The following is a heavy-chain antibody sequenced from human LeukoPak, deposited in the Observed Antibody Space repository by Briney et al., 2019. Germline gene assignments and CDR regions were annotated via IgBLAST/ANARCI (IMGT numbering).Heavy chain of an antibody. V-gene: IGHV1-58*01. Sequence: SVKVSCKASGFTFTSSAVQWVRQARGQRLEWIGWLVVGSGNTNYAQKFQERVTITRDMSTSTAYMELSRLRYEDTAVYYCAAGEDTAMVPFDYWGQGTLVTVSS. J-gene: IGHJ4*02. D-gene: IGHD5-18*01. CDR3: AAGEDTAMVPFDY. CDR2: LVVGSGNT. CDR1: GFTFTSSA.